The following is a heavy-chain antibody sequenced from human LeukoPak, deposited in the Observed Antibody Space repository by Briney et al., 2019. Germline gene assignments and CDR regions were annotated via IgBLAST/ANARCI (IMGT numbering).Heavy chain of an antibody. CDR1: GFTFSSYS. D-gene: IGHD1-26*01. V-gene: IGHV3-21*01. CDR3: ASWRGWELLPSYWYFDL. Sequence: PGGSLRLSCAASGFTFSSYSMNWVRQAPGKGLEWVSSISSSSSYIYYADSVKGRFTISRDNAKNSLYLQVNSLRAEDTAVYYCASWRGWELLPSYWYFDLWGRGTLVTVSS. CDR2: ISSSSSYI. J-gene: IGHJ2*01.